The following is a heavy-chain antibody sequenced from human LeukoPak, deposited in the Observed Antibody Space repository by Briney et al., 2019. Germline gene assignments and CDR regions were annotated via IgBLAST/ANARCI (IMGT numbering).Heavy chain of an antibody. Sequence: PGKSLKISCKGSGYSFTSYWIGWVGQMPGKGLEWMGIIYPGDSDTRYSPSFQGQVTISADKSISTAYLQWSSLKASDTAMYYCARRDYYYGCSGYYSDPDAFDIWGQGTMVTVSS. J-gene: IGHJ3*02. CDR1: GYSFTSYW. CDR3: ARRDYYYGCSGYYSDPDAFDI. CDR2: IYPGDSDT. V-gene: IGHV5-51*01. D-gene: IGHD3-22*01.